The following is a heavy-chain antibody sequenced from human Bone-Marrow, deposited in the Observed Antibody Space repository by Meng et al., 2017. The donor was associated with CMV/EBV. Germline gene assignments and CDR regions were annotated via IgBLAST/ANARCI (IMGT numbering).Heavy chain of an antibody. CDR2: IKQDGSAK. CDR3: ANYYAASGYFK. J-gene: IGHJ4*02. D-gene: IGHD3-22*01. Sequence: GESLKISCAASGFTFSSFWMSWVRQAPGRGLEWVANIKQDGSAKNYVDSVKGRFTISRDNDKNSLYLQMNSLRDEDTAVYYCANYYAASGYFKWGQGTLVTVSS. V-gene: IGHV3-7*01. CDR1: GFTFSSFW.